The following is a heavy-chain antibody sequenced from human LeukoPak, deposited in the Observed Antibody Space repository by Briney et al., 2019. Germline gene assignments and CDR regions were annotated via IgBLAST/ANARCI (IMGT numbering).Heavy chain of an antibody. CDR3: ARRGTRPYSSGWCGHYFDY. CDR2: IYYSGST. V-gene: IGHV4-30-4*02. Sequence: SETLSLTCTVSGGSISSGDYYWSWIRQPPGKGLEWIGYIYYSGSTYYNPSLKSRVIISVDTSKNQFSLKLSSVTAADTAVYYCARRGTRPYSSGWCGHYFDYWGQGTLVTVSS. D-gene: IGHD6-19*01. CDR1: GGSISSGDYY. J-gene: IGHJ4*02.